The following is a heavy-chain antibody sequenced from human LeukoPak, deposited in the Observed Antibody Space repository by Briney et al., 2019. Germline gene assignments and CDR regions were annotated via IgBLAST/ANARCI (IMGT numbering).Heavy chain of an antibody. V-gene: IGHV4-39*01. D-gene: IGHD2-2*01. CDR2: IYYSGST. J-gene: IGHJ3*02. CDR3: ARHPRYCSSNSCYGPDAFDI. Sequence: SETLSLTCTVSGGSITTNTDYWGWVRQPPGKGLEWIGSIYYSGSTYYSPSLKSRVTISVDTSKIQFSLKLTSVTAADTAVYYCARHPRYCSSNSCYGPDAFDIWGQGTMVTVSS. CDR1: GGSITTNTDY.